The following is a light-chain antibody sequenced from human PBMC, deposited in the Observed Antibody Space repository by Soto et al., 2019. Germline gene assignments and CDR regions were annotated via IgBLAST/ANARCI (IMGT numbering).Light chain of an antibody. CDR1: SSNIGSNT. CDR2: SNN. J-gene: IGLJ2*01. V-gene: IGLV1-44*01. Sequence: QSVLTQPPSASGTPGQRVTISCSGSSSNIGSNTVNLYQQLPGTAPKLLIYSNNQRPSGVPDRFSGSKSGTSASLAISGLQSEDEADYYCAAWDDSLNGVVFGGATKLTVL. CDR3: AAWDDSLNGVV.